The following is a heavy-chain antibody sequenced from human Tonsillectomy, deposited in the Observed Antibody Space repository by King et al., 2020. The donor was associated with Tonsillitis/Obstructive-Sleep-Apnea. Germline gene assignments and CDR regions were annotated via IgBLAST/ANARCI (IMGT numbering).Heavy chain of an antibody. D-gene: IGHD2-2*01. Sequence: VQLVESGGGWVQPGGSLRLSCAASGFTVSSNYMNWVRQAPGKGLEWVSLLYSGGSTYYADSVKGRFTISRDNSKNTLYLQMNSLRAEATAVYYCARDRESTSSWVAFDIWGQGTMVTVSS. CDR1: GFTVSSNY. V-gene: IGHV3-53*04. CDR3: ARDRESTSSWVAFDI. CDR2: LYSGGST. J-gene: IGHJ3*02.